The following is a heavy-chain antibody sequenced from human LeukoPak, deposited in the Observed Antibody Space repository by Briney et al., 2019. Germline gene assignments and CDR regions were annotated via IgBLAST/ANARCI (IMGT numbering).Heavy chain of an antibody. CDR2: IYYSGST. CDR3: ARGGYCSGGSCYSPSDFDY. Sequence: SQTLSLTCAVSGGSISSGGYSWSWIRQPPGKGLEWIGYIYYSGSTNYNPSLKSRVTISVDTSKNQFSLKLSSVTAADTAVYYCARGGYCSGGSCYSPSDFDYWGQGTLVTVSS. J-gene: IGHJ4*02. CDR1: GGSISSGGYS. D-gene: IGHD2-15*01. V-gene: IGHV4-61*08.